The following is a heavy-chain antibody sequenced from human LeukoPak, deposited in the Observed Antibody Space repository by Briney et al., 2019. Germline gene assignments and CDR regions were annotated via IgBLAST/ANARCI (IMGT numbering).Heavy chain of an antibody. CDR3: ARDMGQLLYSVAFDI. J-gene: IGHJ3*02. CDR1: GYTLTELS. V-gene: IGHV1-24*01. CDR2: FDPEDGET. D-gene: IGHD2-2*02. Sequence: ASVKVSCKVSGYTLTELSMHWVRQAPGKGLEWMGGFDPEDGETIYAQKFQGRVTMTEDTSTDTAYMELSRLRSDDTAVYYCARDMGQLLYSVAFDIWGQGTMVTVSS.